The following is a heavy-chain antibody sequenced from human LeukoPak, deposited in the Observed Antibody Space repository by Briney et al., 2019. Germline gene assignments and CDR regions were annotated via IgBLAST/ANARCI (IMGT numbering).Heavy chain of an antibody. D-gene: IGHD3-22*01. Sequence: EASVKVSCKASGGTFSSYAISWVRQAPXXXXXXXXXIIPILGIANYAQKFQGRVTITADKSTSTAYMELSSLRSEDTAVYYCARAGLYYYDSSGYVDYWGQGTLVTVSS. J-gene: IGHJ4*02. V-gene: IGHV1-69*10. CDR2: IIPILGIA. CDR3: ARAGLYYYDSSGYVDY. CDR1: GGTFSSYA.